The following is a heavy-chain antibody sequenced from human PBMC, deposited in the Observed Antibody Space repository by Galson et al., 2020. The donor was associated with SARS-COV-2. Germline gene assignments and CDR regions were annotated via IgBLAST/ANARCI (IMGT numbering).Heavy chain of an antibody. D-gene: IGHD6-13*01. J-gene: IGHJ6*03. CDR3: ARGVVEGSSWNYYYYMDV. CDR2: IGTAGDT. V-gene: IGHV3-13*01. CDR1: GFTFSSYD. Sequence: GGSLRLSCAASGFTFSSYDMHWVRQATGKGLEWVSAIGTAGDTYYPGSVKGRFTISRENAKNSLYLQMNSLRAGDTAVYYCARGVVEGSSWNYYYYMDVWGKGTTVTVSS.